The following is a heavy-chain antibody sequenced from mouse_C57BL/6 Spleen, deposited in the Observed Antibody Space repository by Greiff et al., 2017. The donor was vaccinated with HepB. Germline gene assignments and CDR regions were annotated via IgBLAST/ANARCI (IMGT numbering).Heavy chain of an antibody. V-gene: IGHV1-76*01. CDR2: IYPGSGNT. J-gene: IGHJ2*01. CDR3: ARSRDYGGGYFDY. D-gene: IGHD2-4*01. CDR1: GYTFTDYY. Sequence: VQLQQSGAELVRPGASVKLSCKASGYTFTDYYINWVKQRPGQGLEWIARIYPGSGNTYYNEKFKGKATLTAEKSSSTAYMQLSSLTSEDSAVYFCARSRDYGGGYFDYWGQGTTLTVSS.